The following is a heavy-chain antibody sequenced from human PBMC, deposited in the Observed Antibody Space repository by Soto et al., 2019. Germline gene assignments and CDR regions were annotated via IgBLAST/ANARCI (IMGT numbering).Heavy chain of an antibody. CDR2: IYYSGST. Sequence: SETLSLTCTVSGGSISSYYWSWIRQPPGKGLEWIGYIYYSGSTNYNPFLKSRVNISVDTSKKQFSLKLSSVTAADTAVYYCARDYYHYGMDVWGQGTTVTVSS. CDR3: ARDYYHYGMDV. V-gene: IGHV4-59*01. CDR1: GGSISSYY. J-gene: IGHJ6*02.